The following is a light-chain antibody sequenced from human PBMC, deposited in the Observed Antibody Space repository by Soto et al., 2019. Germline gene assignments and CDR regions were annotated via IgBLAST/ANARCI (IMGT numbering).Light chain of an antibody. CDR2: GAS. CDR3: QQYNNWPLT. CDR1: QSVSSN. Sequence: EKVMTQSPATLSVSPGDRVTLSCRASQSVSSNLAWFQQKPGQAPRLLIYGASSRATGIPARFSGSGSGTEFTLTISSLQSEDFAVYYCQQYNNWPLTFGGGTKVEIK. V-gene: IGKV3-15*01. J-gene: IGKJ4*01.